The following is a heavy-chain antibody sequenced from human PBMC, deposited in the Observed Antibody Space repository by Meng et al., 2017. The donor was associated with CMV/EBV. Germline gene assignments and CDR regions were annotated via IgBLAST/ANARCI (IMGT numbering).Heavy chain of an antibody. D-gene: IGHD3-10*01. CDR2: IYTSGST. J-gene: IGHJ4*02. CDR3: ASVQGLGVS. CDR1: GGSISSGSYY. Sequence: QVHLQESGPGLVKPSQTLSLPCTVSGGSISSGSYYWSWIRQPAGKGLEWIGRIYTSGSTNYNPSLKSRVTISVDTSKNQFSLKLSSVTAADTAVYYCASVQGLGVSWGQGTLVTVSS. V-gene: IGHV4-61*02.